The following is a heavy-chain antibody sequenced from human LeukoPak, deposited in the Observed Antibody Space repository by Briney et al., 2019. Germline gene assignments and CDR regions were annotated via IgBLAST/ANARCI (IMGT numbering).Heavy chain of an antibody. V-gene: IGHV1-46*01. CDR2: INPSGGST. D-gene: IGHD5-24*01. Sequence: ASVKVSCKASGYTFTSYYMHWVRQAPGQGLERMGIINPSGGSTSYAQKFQGRVTMTRDTSTSTVYMELSSLRSEDTAVYYCARDRTFIRDGYNLRRAAFDIWGQGTMVTVSS. CDR1: GYTFTSYY. J-gene: IGHJ3*02. CDR3: ARDRTFIRDGYNLRRAAFDI.